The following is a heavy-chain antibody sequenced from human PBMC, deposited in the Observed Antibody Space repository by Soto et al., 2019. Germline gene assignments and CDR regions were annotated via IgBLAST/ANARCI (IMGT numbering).Heavy chain of an antibody. CDR1: GFLFCSYP. Sequence: PGGSPKLSCAAPGFLFCSYPLSWVPQAPGEVLVWVSAISGSGGSTYYADSVKGRFTISRDNSKNTLYLQMNSLRAEDTAVYYCAKEKISTSCCNWFDPWGQGTLVTVSS. CDR3: AKEKISTSCCNWFDP. J-gene: IGHJ5*02. V-gene: IGHV3-23*01. D-gene: IGHD2-2*01. CDR2: ISGSGGST.